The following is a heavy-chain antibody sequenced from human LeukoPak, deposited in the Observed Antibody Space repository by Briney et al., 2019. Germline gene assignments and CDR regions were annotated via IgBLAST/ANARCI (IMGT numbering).Heavy chain of an antibody. V-gene: IGHV1-2*02. CDR1: GYTFTGYY. D-gene: IGHD2-2*01. CDR2: INPHTGGT. Sequence: ASVKVSCKASGYTFTGYYMHWVRQAPGQGLEWMGWINPHTGGTNYAQKFQGRVTMTRDTSISTAYMELSRLRSDDTAVYYCARASTRIVVVPAAIFYWGQGTLVTVSS. CDR3: ARASTRIVVVPAAIFY. J-gene: IGHJ4*02.